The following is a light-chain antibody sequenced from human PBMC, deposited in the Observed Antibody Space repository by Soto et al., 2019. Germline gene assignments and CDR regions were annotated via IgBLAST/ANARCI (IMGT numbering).Light chain of an antibody. V-gene: IGKV1-5*01. Sequence: MQMTQSPSTVSAYVGDSVTITCRASQSITTWFAWYQQRPGKAPKLLIYDVSSLQSGVPSRFSGSVSGTEFTLTLGSMQPDDFANYYCQHYKMYSPWTFGQGNKV. J-gene: IGKJ1*01. CDR3: QHYKMYSPWT. CDR2: DVS. CDR1: QSITTW.